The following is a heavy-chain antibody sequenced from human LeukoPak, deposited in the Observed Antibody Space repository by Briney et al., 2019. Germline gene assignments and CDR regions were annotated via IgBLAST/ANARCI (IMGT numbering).Heavy chain of an antibody. Sequence: GSLRLSCAASGFTFSSYSMNWVRQGPGKGLEWVSSISSSSSYIYYADSVKGRFTISRDNAKNSLYLQMNSLRAEDTAVYYCASERGYSYALDYWGQGTLVTVSS. CDR2: ISSSSSYI. V-gene: IGHV3-21*01. J-gene: IGHJ4*02. CDR1: GFTFSSYS. CDR3: ASERGYSYALDY. D-gene: IGHD5-18*01.